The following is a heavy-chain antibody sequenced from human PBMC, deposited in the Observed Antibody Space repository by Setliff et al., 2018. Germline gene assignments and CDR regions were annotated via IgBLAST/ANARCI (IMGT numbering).Heavy chain of an antibody. Sequence: HPGGSLRLSCAASGFTFGSYWMSWVRQAPGKGLEWVSVIYSGGSSTYYADSVKSRFTISRDNSKNTLYLQMNSLRAEDTAVYYCAKEVGNYWGQGTLVTVSS. CDR2: IYSGGSST. CDR3: AKEVGNY. V-gene: IGHV3-23*03. CDR1: GFTFGSYW. J-gene: IGHJ4*02.